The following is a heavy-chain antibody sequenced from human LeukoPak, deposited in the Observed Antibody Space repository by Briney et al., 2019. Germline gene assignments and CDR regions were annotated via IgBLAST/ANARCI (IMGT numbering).Heavy chain of an antibody. V-gene: IGHV4-34*01. Sequence: SETLSLTCAVYGGSFSGYYWSWIRQPPGKGLEWIGEINHSGSTNYNPSLKSRVTISVDTSKNQFSLKLSSVTAADTAVYYCARAPRPANDYGDYYYYYGMDVWGQGTTVTVSS. CDR2: INHSGST. CDR3: ARAPRPANDYGDYYYYYGMDV. CDR1: GGSFSGYY. D-gene: IGHD4-17*01. J-gene: IGHJ6*02.